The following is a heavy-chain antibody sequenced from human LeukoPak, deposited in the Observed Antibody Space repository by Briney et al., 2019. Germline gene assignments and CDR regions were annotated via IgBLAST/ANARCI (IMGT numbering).Heavy chain of an antibody. J-gene: IGHJ6*03. D-gene: IGHD3/OR15-3a*01. Sequence: SETLSLTCTVSGASISGYSWTWIRQPPGKGLECVGYIDYCGNTNYKSSLKRRAFLSVDPFRTQVSLTLRYVTAAVTAGYFWARVRGLSAALRVDQYYYLIYVWGEGTTVTVSS. CDR3: ARVRGLSAALRVDQYYYLIYV. CDR1: GASISGYS. CDR2: IDYCGNT. V-gene: IGHV4-59*01.